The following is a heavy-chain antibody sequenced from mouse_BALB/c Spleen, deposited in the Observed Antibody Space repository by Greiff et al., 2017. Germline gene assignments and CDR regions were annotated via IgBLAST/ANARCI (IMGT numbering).Heavy chain of an antibody. V-gene: IGHV5-9-4*01. Sequence: EVKLMESGGGLVKPGGSLKLSCAASGFTFSSYAMSWVRQSPEKRLEWVAEISSGGSYTYYPDTVTGRFTISRDNAKNTLYLEMSSLRSEDTAMYYCARVSDSSGYLINWGQGTTLTVSS. D-gene: IGHD3-2*01. CDR3: ARVSDSSGYLIN. CDR2: ISSGGSYT. CDR1: GFTFSSYA. J-gene: IGHJ2*01.